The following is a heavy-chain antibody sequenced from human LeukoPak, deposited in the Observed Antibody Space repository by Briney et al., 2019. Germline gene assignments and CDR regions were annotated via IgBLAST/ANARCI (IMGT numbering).Heavy chain of an antibody. CDR1: GFTFSPYW. V-gene: IGHV3-7*01. CDR3: ATNRYFDY. D-gene: IGHD2-8*01. CDR2: IKQDGSDK. Sequence: GGSLRLSCAASGFTFSPYWMSWVRQAPGKGLEWVANIKQDGSDKYYVSPVKGRFTISRDNAKNSLYLQMNSLRAEDTAMYYCATNRYFDYWGQGTLVTVSS. J-gene: IGHJ4*02.